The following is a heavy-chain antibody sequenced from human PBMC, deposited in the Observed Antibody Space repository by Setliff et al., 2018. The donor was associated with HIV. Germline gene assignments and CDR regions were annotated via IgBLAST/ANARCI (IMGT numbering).Heavy chain of an antibody. V-gene: IGHV1-69-2*01. CDR2: VDPEDDEK. J-gene: IGHJ6*03. CDR1: GYTFTDYY. CDR3: ARLYDSSGYYWKWPQKSYYYMDV. D-gene: IGHD3-22*01. Sequence: ASVKVSCKTSGYTFTDYYIHWVQQAPGKGLEWLGRVDPEDDEKIYAEKFRGRVTITADTSTHTAYMQLSGLRAEDTAVYYCARLYDSSGYYWKWPQKSYYYMDVWGKGTTVTVSS.